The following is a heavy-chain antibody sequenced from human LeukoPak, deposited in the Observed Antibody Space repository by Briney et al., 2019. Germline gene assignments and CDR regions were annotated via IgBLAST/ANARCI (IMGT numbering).Heavy chain of an antibody. Sequence: GGSLRLSCTASGFTFSSYAMTWVRQAPGKGLEWVSGISGSGGNTYYADSVKGRFTISRDNSENTLYLQMNSLRAEDTAVYYCAKPERYCTGNSCYTVTTSFDYWGQGTLVTVSS. J-gene: IGHJ4*02. CDR1: GFTFSSYA. D-gene: IGHD2-2*02. CDR2: ISGSGGNT. CDR3: AKPERYCTGNSCYTVTTSFDY. V-gene: IGHV3-23*01.